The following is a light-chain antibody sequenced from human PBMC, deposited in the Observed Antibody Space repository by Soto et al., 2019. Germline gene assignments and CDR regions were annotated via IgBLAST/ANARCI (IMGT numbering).Light chain of an antibody. V-gene: IGLV1-44*01. CDR1: SSNIGSNT. CDR2: SNN. J-gene: IGLJ3*02. CDR3: AAWDDSLNGRGV. Sequence: QSVLTQPPSASGTPGQRVTISCSGSSSNIGSNTVNWYQQLPGTAPKLLIYSNNQRPSGVPDRYSGSRSGTEASMAISGLQFEDEGDYYCAAWDDSLNGRGVFGGGTKVTVL.